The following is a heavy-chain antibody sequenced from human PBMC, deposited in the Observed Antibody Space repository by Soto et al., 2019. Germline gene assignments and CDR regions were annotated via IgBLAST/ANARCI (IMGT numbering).Heavy chain of an antibody. V-gene: IGHV1-18*01. CDR2: ISAYNGNT. D-gene: IGHD3-3*01. J-gene: IGHJ4*02. Sequence: ASVKVSCKASGYTFTSYGISWVRQAPGQGLEWMGWISAYNGNTNYAQKLQGRVTMTTDTSTSTAYMELRSLRSDDTAVYYCARSKVFGVVIPYYDYWGQGTLVTVSS. CDR1: GYTFTSYG. CDR3: ARSKVFGVVIPYYDY.